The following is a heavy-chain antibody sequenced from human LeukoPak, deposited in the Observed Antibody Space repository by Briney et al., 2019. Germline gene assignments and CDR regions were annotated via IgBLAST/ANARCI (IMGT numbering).Heavy chain of an antibody. Sequence: SETLSLTCTVSGGSISSGSYYWSWIRQPAGKGLEWIGYIYYSGTTNYNPSLKSRVTISVDTSKNQFSLKLTSVTAADTAVYYCARDVFRRGSDYWGQGALVTVSS. J-gene: IGHJ4*02. CDR3: ARDVFRRGSDY. V-gene: IGHV4-61*10. CDR1: GGSISSGSYY. CDR2: IYYSGTT. D-gene: IGHD3-10*01.